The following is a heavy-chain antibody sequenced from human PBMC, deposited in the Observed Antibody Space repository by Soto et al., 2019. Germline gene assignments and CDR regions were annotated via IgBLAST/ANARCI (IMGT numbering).Heavy chain of an antibody. Sequence: VGSLRLSCAASGFTFSSYAMTWVRQAPGKGLEWVSGISCSASTTHYADSAQGRFTISRDNSKNTLYLQMNSLSADDTAVYYCAKGPVADTEKLVKWFEPWGQGTLVTVSS. CDR1: GFTFSSYA. CDR3: AKGPVADTEKLVKWFEP. CDR2: ISCSASTT. J-gene: IGHJ5*02. V-gene: IGHV3-23*01. D-gene: IGHD6-19*01.